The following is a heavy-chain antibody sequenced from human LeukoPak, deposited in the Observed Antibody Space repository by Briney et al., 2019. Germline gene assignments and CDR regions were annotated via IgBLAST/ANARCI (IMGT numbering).Heavy chain of an antibody. CDR2: ISAYNGNT. CDR3: ARDKGIAAAGPNWFDP. Sequence: ASVTVSCKASGYTFTSYGISWVRQAPGQGLEWMGWISAYNGNTNYAQKLQGRVTMTTDTSTSTAYMELRSLRSDDTAVYYCARDKGIAAAGPNWFDPWGQGTLVTVSS. J-gene: IGHJ5*02. CDR1: GYTFTSYG. V-gene: IGHV1-18*01. D-gene: IGHD6-13*01.